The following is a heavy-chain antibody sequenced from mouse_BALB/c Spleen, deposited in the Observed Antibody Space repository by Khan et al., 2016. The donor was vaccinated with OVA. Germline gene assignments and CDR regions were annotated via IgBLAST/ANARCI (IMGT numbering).Heavy chain of an antibody. D-gene: IGHD1-1*01. CDR3: ARGNYYGYALDY. J-gene: IGHJ4*01. CDR2: ISYSGST. V-gene: IGHV3-2*02. CDR1: GYSITSNYA. Sequence: EVQLQESGPGLVKPSQSLYLTCTVNGYSITSNYAWNWIRQFPGNKLEWMGYISYSGSTNYKPSLKSRISISRDTYKNQFFLLLHSVTTEDAATYYCARGNYYGYALDYWGQGTSVTVSS.